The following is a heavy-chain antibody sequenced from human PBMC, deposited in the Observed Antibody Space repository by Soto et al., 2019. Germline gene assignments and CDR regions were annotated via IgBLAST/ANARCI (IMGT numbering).Heavy chain of an antibody. CDR2: IKQDGSEK. J-gene: IGHJ6*02. D-gene: IGHD2-15*01. CDR3: ARGYCSGGSCYSYYGMDV. Sequence: GGSLRLSCIASGFTFSSYAMSWVRQAPGKGLEWVSTIKQDGSEKYYVDSVKGRFTISRDNAKNSLYLQMNSLRAEDTAVYYCARGYCSGGSCYSYYGMDVWGQGTTVTVSS. CDR1: GFTFSSYA. V-gene: IGHV3-7*04.